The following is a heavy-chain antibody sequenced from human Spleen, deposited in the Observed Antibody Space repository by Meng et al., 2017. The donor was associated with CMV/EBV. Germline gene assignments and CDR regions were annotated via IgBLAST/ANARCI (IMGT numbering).Heavy chain of an antibody. J-gene: IGHJ4*02. CDR1: GFTFSSYS. CDR2: ISSSSSYI. V-gene: IGHV3-21*01. D-gene: IGHD3-10*01. Sequence: GGSLRLSCAASGFTFSSYSMNWVRQAPGKRLEWVSSISSSSSYIYYADSLKGRFTISRDNAKNSLYLQMHSLRAEDTAVYYCARALHYYGSGTLDFWGQGTLVTVSS. CDR3: ARALHYYGSGTLDF.